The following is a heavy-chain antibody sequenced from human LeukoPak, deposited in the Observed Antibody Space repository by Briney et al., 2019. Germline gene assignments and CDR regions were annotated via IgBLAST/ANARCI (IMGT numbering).Heavy chain of an antibody. Sequence: GASVKVSCKASGYTFTGYHMHWVRQAPGQGLEWMGWINPNSGGTNYAQKFQGRVTMTRDTSISTAYMELSRLRSDDTAVYYCARSDIAAAGIPYYYYYMDVWGKGTTVTVSS. J-gene: IGHJ6*03. CDR1: GYTFTGYH. CDR2: INPNSGGT. V-gene: IGHV1-2*02. CDR3: ARSDIAAAGIPYYYYYMDV. D-gene: IGHD6-13*01.